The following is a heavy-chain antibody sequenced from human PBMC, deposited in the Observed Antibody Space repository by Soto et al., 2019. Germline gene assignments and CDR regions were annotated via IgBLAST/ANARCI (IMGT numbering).Heavy chain of an antibody. V-gene: IGHV3-74*01. J-gene: IGHJ4*02. CDR1: GFDFSNAW. Sequence: EVQLVESGGGFVQPGGSLRLSCAASGFDFSNAWMHWVRQAPGKGLVWVSHVNSDGSITTYADSVKGRFTISRDNAKNTVYLQMNSLRVEDTAVYYCTRDQAYSSAVWCQGTLVTVSS. CDR3: TRDQAYSSAV. CDR2: VNSDGSIT. D-gene: IGHD2-21*01.